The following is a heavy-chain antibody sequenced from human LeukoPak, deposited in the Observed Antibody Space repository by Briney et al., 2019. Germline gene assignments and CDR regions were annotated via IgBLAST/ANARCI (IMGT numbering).Heavy chain of an antibody. CDR2: IYYSGST. J-gene: IGHJ4*02. CDR1: GASISSGDYL. Sequence: SETLSLTCTVSGASISSGDYLWSWIRQPPGKGLEWIGYIYYSGSTNYNPSLKSRVTISVDTSKNQFSLRLNSVTAADTAVYYCARVRFLEWLSSYYFDYWGQGTLVTVSS. V-gene: IGHV4-61*08. CDR3: ARVRFLEWLSSYYFDY. D-gene: IGHD3-3*01.